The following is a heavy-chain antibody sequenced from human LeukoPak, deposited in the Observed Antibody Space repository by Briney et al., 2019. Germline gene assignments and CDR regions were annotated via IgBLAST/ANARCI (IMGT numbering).Heavy chain of an antibody. CDR2: ITGSGGNS. CDR1: GFIFSTYG. V-gene: IGHV3-23*01. J-gene: IGHJ4*02. CDR3: AKDGQRVLYSSGFPYFDY. Sequence: PGGTLRLSCAASGFIFSTYGMSWVRQAPGKGLKWVSLITGSGGNSYYADSVKGRFTISRDNSKNTLYLQMNSLRADDTAVYYCAKDGQRVLYSSGFPYFDYWGRGTLVTVSS. D-gene: IGHD6-19*01.